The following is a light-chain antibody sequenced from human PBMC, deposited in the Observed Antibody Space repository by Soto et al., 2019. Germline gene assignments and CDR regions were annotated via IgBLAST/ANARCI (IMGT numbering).Light chain of an antibody. J-gene: IGKJ3*01. Sequence: DIQMTQSPTSLSASVGDRVTITCRASQDIRNFVAWYQQKPGKAPKLLIYAASTWQAGVPSRVSGSGSGTDFTLTSNSLQPEDVATYSCQKYSSVPVFGPGTKVEIK. CDR3: QKYSSVPV. V-gene: IGKV1-27*01. CDR2: AAS. CDR1: QDIRNF.